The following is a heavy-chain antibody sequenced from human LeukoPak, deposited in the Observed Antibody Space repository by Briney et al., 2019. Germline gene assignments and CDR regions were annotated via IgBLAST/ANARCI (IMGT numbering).Heavy chain of an antibody. V-gene: IGHV4-34*01. D-gene: IGHD3-22*01. J-gene: IGHJ1*01. CDR2: INHGGST. Sequence: SETLSLTCAVYGGSFSAYYWSWIRQPPGKGLEWIGEINHGGSTNYNPSLKGRVTISADTSQNQVSLKLSSVTAADTAVYYCAHSSDYQQHCGQGTLVTVSS. CDR1: GGSFSAYY. CDR3: AHSSDYQQH.